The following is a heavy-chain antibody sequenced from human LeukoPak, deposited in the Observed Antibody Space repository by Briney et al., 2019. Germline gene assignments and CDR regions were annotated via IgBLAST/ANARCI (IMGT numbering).Heavy chain of an antibody. V-gene: IGHV5-51*01. CDR3: ATSYGSGSYAGYFDY. CDR2: IYPGDSDT. CDR1: GYSFTSYW. Sequence: GESLKISCKGSGYSFTSYWIGWVRQMPGKGLEWMGIIYPGDSDTRYSPSFQGQVTISADKSISTAYLQWSSLQASDTAMYYCATSYGSGSYAGYFDYWGQGTLVPVSS. D-gene: IGHD3-10*01. J-gene: IGHJ4*02.